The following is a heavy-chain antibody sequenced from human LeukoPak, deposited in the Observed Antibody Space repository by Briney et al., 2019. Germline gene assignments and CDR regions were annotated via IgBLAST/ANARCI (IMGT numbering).Heavy chain of an antibody. CDR3: ARDEWELASGLGLDYYFDY. Sequence: ASVKVSCKASGYTFTSYGISWVRQAPGQGLEWMGWISAYNGNTNYAQKLQGRVTMTTDTSTSTAYMELRSLRSDDTAVYYCARDEWELASGLGLDYYFDYWGQGTLVTVSS. CDR1: GYTFTSYG. J-gene: IGHJ4*02. V-gene: IGHV1-18*01. D-gene: IGHD1-26*01. CDR2: ISAYNGNT.